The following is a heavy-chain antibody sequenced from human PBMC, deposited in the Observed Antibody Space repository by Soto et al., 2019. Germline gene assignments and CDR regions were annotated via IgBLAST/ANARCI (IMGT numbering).Heavy chain of an antibody. Sequence: GGSLRLSCAASGFTFSSYAMHWVRQAPGKGLEWVAVISYDGSNKYYADSVKGRFTISRDNSKNTLYLQMNSLRAEDTAVYYCARDKDLRGGGSYYRYYYYYYGMDVWGQGTTVTVSS. D-gene: IGHD1-26*01. CDR3: ARDKDLRGGGSYYRYYYYYYGMDV. CDR2: ISYDGSNK. V-gene: IGHV3-30-3*01. CDR1: GFTFSSYA. J-gene: IGHJ6*02.